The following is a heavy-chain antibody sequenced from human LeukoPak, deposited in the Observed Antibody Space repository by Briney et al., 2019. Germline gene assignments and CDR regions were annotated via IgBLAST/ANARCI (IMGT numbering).Heavy chain of an antibody. Sequence: ASVKVSCKASGYTFTGYYMHWVRQAPGQGLEWMGWINPNSGGTNYAQKFQGRVTMTRDTSISTAYMELSRLRSDDTAVYYCARDVDLEYYFDYWGQGTLVTVSS. CDR1: GYTFTGYY. CDR3: ARDVDLEYYFDY. V-gene: IGHV1-2*02. D-gene: IGHD3/OR15-3a*01. CDR2: INPNSGGT. J-gene: IGHJ4*02.